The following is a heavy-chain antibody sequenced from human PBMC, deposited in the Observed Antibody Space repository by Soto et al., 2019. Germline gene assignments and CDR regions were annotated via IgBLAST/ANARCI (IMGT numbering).Heavy chain of an antibody. V-gene: IGHV1-69*01. CDR2: IIPIFGTA. CDR1: GGTFSSYA. Sequence: FKASGGTFSSYAISWVRQAPGQGLEWMGGIIPIFGTANYAQKFQGRVTITADESTSTAYMELSSLRSEDTAVYYCARDAHDYGDFDYWGQGTLVTVSS. D-gene: IGHD4-17*01. J-gene: IGHJ4*02. CDR3: ARDAHDYGDFDY.